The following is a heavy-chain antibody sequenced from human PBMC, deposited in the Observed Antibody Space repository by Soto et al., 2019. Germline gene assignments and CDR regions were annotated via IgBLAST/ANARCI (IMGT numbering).Heavy chain of an antibody. CDR1: GFTFSSYG. D-gene: IGHD3-10*01. J-gene: IGHJ6*03. V-gene: IGHV3-30*18. Sequence: GGSLRLSCAASGFTFSSYGMHWVRQAPGKGLEWVAVISYDGSNKYYADSVKGRFTISRDNSKNTLYLQMNSLRAEDTAVYYCAKDALLETGGSGSYYRHYYYYYYMDVWGKGTTVTVSS. CDR3: AKDALLETGGSGSYYRHYYYYYYMDV. CDR2: ISYDGSNK.